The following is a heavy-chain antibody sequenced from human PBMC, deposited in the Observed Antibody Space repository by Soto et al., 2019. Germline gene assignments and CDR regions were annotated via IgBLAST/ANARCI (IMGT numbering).Heavy chain of an antibody. D-gene: IGHD4-17*01. CDR3: ARGRPRATVTNRSDLDY. Sequence: QVQLVESGGGVVQPGRSLRLSCAASGFTFSSYGMHWVRQAPGKGLEWVAVIWYDGSNKYYADSVKGRFTISRDNSKNTLYLQMNSLRAEDTAVYYCARGRPRATVTNRSDLDYWGQGTLVTVSS. CDR2: IWYDGSNK. V-gene: IGHV3-33*01. CDR1: GFTFSSYG. J-gene: IGHJ4*02.